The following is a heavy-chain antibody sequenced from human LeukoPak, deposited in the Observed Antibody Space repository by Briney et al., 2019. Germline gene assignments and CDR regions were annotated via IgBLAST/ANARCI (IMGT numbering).Heavy chain of an antibody. CDR3: ARDQRLASIDY. J-gene: IGHJ4*02. CDR2: IYFSGST. CDR1: GGSIGTNSYY. D-gene: IGHD6-25*01. Sequence: SETLSLTCTVSGGSIGTNSYYWGWIRQPPGKGLEWIGSIYFSGSTYYSPSLKSRVTISVDTSKNQFSLRLTSVTAADTAVYYCARDQRLASIDYWGQGTLVTVSS. V-gene: IGHV4-39*07.